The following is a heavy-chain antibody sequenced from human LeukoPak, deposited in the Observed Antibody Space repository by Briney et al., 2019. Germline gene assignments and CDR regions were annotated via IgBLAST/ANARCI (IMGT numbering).Heavy chain of an antibody. J-gene: IGHJ5*02. V-gene: IGHV1-2*02. D-gene: IGHD1-14*01. Sequence: ASVKVSCKASGYTFTSYYMHWVRQAPGQGLEWMGWINPNSGGTNYAQKFQGRVTMTRDTSISTAYMELSRLRSDDTAVYYCARVPSSALFMVTGDWFDPWGQGTLVTVSS. CDR1: GYTFTSYY. CDR3: ARVPSSALFMVTGDWFDP. CDR2: INPNSGGT.